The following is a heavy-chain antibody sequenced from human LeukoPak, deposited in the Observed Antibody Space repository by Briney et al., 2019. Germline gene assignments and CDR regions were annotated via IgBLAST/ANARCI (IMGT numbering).Heavy chain of an antibody. CDR3: ARVGPWLVRGYYYYYMDV. V-gene: IGHV4-39*07. CDR2: IYYSEST. Sequence: PSETLSLTCTVSGGSISSSSYYWGWIRQPPGKGLEWIGSIYYSESTNYNPSLKSRVTISVDTSKNQFSLKLSSVTAADTAVYYCARVGPWLVRGYYYYYMDVWGKGTTVTVSS. D-gene: IGHD6-19*01. CDR1: GGSISSSSYY. J-gene: IGHJ6*03.